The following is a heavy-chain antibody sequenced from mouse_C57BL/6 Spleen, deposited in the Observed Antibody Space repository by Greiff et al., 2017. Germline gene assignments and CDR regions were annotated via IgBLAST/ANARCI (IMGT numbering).Heavy chain of an antibody. CDR1: GYSITSGYY. CDR3: ARDAYYYGSSLFAY. D-gene: IGHD1-1*01. CDR2: ISYDGSN. V-gene: IGHV3-6*01. Sequence: EVQLQESGPGLVKPSQSLSLTCSVTGYSITSGYYWNWIRQFPGNKLEWMGYISYDGSNNYNPSLKNRISITRDTSKNQFFLKLNSVTTEDTATXYCARDAYYYGSSLFAYWGQGTLVTVSA. J-gene: IGHJ3*01.